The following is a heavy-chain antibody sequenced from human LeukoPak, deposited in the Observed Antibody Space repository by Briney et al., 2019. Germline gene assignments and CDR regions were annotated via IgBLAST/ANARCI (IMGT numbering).Heavy chain of an antibody. J-gene: IGHJ4*02. V-gene: IGHV4-61*02. Sequence: SQTLSLXCTVSGGSISSGSYYWSWIRQPAGKGLEWIGRIYTSGSTNYNPSLKSRVTISVDTSKNQFSLKLSSVTATDTAVYYCARVASVPAATFDYWGLGTLVTVSS. D-gene: IGHD2-2*01. CDR1: GGSISSGSYY. CDR3: ARVASVPAATFDY. CDR2: IYTSGST.